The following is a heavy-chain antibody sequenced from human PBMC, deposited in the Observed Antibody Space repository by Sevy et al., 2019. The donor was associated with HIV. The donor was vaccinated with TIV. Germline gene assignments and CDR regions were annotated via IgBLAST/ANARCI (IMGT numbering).Heavy chain of an antibody. Sequence: ASVKVSCKASGYTFTSYGISWVRQAPGQGLEWMGWISAYNGNTNYAQKLQGRVTMTTDTSTSTAYMERRSLRSDDTAVYYCAGRGRRTVQSDYWGQGTLVTVSS. CDR3: AGRGRRTVQSDY. V-gene: IGHV1-18*01. J-gene: IGHJ4*02. CDR2: ISAYNGNT. CDR1: GYTFTSYG. D-gene: IGHD4-17*01.